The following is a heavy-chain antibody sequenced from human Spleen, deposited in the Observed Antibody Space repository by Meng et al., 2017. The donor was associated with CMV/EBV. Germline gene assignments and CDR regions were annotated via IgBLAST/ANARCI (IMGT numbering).Heavy chain of an antibody. Sequence: LYCAASGFTFSSYAMSWVRQAPGKGLEWVSAISGSGGSTYYADSVKGRFTISRDNSKNTLYLQMNSLRAEDTAVYYCATKWLHYFDYWGQGTLVTVSS. D-gene: IGHD3-22*01. V-gene: IGHV3-23*01. CDR2: ISGSGGST. CDR3: ATKWLHYFDY. CDR1: GFTFSSYA. J-gene: IGHJ4*02.